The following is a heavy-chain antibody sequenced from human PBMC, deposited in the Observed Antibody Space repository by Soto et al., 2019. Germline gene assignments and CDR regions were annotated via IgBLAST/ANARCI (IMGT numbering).Heavy chain of an antibody. CDR1: GGSFSGYY. CDR3: ARVPGIAAAGRGFKLDY. V-gene: IGHV4-34*01. D-gene: IGHD6-13*01. CDR2: INHSGST. J-gene: IGHJ4*02. Sequence: SETLSLTCAVYGGSFSGYYWSWIRQPPGKGLEWIGEINHSGSTNYNPSLKSRVTISVDTSKNQFSLKLSSVTAADTAVYYCARVPGIAAAGRGFKLDYWGQGTLVTVSS.